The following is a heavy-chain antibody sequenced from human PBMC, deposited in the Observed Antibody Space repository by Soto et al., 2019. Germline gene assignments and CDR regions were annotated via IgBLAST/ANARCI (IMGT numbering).Heavy chain of an antibody. J-gene: IGHJ3*02. D-gene: IGHD2-2*01. CDR3: ARGGVWDIVVVPAVLDAFDI. Sequence: EVQLVESGGGLVQPGGSLRLSCAASGFTVSSDYMSWVRQAPGKGLEWVSVIYSGGSTYYADSVRGRFTISRHNSKNTLYLQSNSLGAEDTAVYYCARGGVWDIVVVPAVLDAFDISGQGTMVTVSS. CDR2: IYSGGST. V-gene: IGHV3-53*04. CDR1: GFTVSSDY.